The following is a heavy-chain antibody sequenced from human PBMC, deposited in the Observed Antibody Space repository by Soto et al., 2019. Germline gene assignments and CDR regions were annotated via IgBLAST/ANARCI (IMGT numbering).Heavy chain of an antibody. CDR2: IIPIFSTA. J-gene: IGHJ4*02. D-gene: IGHD6-13*01. V-gene: IGHV1-69*12. CDR1: GGTLSSYA. Sequence: QVQLVQSGAEVKKPGSSVKDSCKASGGTLSSYAIRWVRQAPGQGLEWMGGIIPIFSTANYAQKFQGRVTITADESTSTAYMELSSLSSEDTAVYYCARDVIAAAGTAGWGQGTLVTVSS. CDR3: ARDVIAAAGTAG.